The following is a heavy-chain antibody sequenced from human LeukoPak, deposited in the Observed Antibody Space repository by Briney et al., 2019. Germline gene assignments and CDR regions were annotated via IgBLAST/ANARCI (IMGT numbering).Heavy chain of an antibody. Sequence: PGGSLRLSCAASGFTFSSYGMHWVRQAPGKGLEWVAVISYDGSNKYYADSVKGRFTISRDNSKNTMFLQMNSLRAEDTAVYHCARDRSGYANDAFDFWGQGTMVTVSS. CDR2: ISYDGSNK. J-gene: IGHJ3*01. CDR1: GFTFSSYG. CDR3: ARDRSGYANDAFDF. D-gene: IGHD3-3*01. V-gene: IGHV3-30*03.